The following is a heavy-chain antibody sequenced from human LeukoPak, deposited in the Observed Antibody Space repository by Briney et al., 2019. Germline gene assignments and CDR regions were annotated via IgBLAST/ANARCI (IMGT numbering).Heavy chain of an antibody. V-gene: IGHV3-30*04. Sequence: PGGALRVSRAASGFTFSRYAMHWVRQAPGKGLEGVGVISYDGSNKYYADSVKGRFTLSRHNSKNTLYLQINRMRGEDTAVYYCARDGPMATKFDYWGQGTQVSVSS. J-gene: IGHJ4*02. D-gene: IGHD5-24*01. CDR1: GFTFSRYA. CDR2: ISYDGSNK. CDR3: ARDGPMATKFDY.